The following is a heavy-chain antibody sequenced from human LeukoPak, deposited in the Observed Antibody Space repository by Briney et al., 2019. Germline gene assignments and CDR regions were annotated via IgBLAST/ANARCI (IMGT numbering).Heavy chain of an antibody. CDR3: ASSAGTDRYCSSTSCSYYYYGMDV. Sequence: GASVTVSCKASGGTFSSYAISWVRQAPGQGLEWMGRIIPIFGIANYAQKFQGRVTITADKSTSTAYMELSSLRSEDAAVYYCASSAGTDRYCSSTSCSYYYYGMDVWGQGTTVTVSS. CDR1: GGTFSSYA. J-gene: IGHJ6*02. CDR2: IIPIFGIA. D-gene: IGHD2-2*01. V-gene: IGHV1-69*04.